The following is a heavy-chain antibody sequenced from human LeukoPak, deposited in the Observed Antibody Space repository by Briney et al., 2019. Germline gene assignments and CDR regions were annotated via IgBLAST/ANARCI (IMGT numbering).Heavy chain of an antibody. Sequence: GGSLRLSCAASGFTFSSYAMHWVRQAPGKGLEYVSAISSNGGSTYYANSVKGRFTISRDNSKNTLYLQMGSLRAEDMAVYYCAREWPGGSYSWEAFDIWGQGTMVTVSS. D-gene: IGHD1-26*01. CDR2: ISSNGGST. J-gene: IGHJ3*02. CDR3: AREWPGGSYSWEAFDI. CDR1: GFTFSSYA. V-gene: IGHV3-64*01.